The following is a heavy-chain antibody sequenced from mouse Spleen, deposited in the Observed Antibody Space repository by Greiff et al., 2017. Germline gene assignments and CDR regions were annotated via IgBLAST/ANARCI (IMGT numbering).Heavy chain of an antibody. D-gene: IGHD1-1*01. J-gene: IGHJ2*01. CDR1: GYTFTSYV. Sequence: VQLQQSGPELVKPGASVKMSCKASGYTFTSYVMHWVKQKPGQGLEWIGYINPYNDGTKYNEKFKGKATLTSDKSSSTAYMELSSLTSEDSAVYYCAREYYGSSYRDYFDYWGQGTTLTVSS. CDR3: AREYYGSSYRDYFDY. V-gene: IGHV1-14*01. CDR2: INPYNDGT.